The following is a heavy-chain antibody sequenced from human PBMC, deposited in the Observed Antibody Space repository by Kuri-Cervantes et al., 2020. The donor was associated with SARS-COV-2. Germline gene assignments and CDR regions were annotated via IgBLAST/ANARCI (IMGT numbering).Heavy chain of an antibody. CDR2: MYSSGTT. CDR3: ARSAVSGNLYNYGLGV. D-gene: IGHD6-19*01. J-gene: IGHJ6*02. V-gene: IGHV4-39*01. Sequence: SETLSLTCSLSRGSISSSSYYWGWIRQSPEKGLEWIGFMYSSGTTYYNPSLRSRITIFVDTSRRQFSLKLRSVTAADTAVYYCARSAVSGNLYNYGLGVWGQGTSVTVSS. CDR1: RGSISSSSYY.